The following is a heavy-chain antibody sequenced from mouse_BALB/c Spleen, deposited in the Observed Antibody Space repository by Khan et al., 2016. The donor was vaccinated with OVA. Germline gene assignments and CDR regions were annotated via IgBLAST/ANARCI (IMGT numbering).Heavy chain of an antibody. CDR3: AKRYAMDY. V-gene: IGHV3-2*02. Sequence: EVQLQESGPGLVKPSQSLSLTCTVTGYSITSDYAWNWIRQFPGNKLEWMGYIRYSGTTSYNPSLKSRISITRDTSKNQFFLQLNSVTTEDTATYYCAKRYAMDYWGQGTSVTVSS. CDR2: IRYSGTT. CDR1: GYSITSDYA. J-gene: IGHJ4*01.